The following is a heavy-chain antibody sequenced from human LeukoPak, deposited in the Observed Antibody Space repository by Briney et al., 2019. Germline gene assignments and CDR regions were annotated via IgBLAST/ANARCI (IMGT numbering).Heavy chain of an antibody. J-gene: IGHJ4*02. Sequence: PSETLSLTCTVSGGSMSPYHWGWIRQPPGKGLEWTGYIYYSGSTNYNPSLNSRVSISVDTSKNQFSLRLSSVTAADTAIYYCARAVSGRFDYWGQGTLVTVSS. V-gene: IGHV4-59*08. CDR1: GGSMSPYH. D-gene: IGHD6-19*01. CDR3: ARAVSGRFDY. CDR2: IYYSGST.